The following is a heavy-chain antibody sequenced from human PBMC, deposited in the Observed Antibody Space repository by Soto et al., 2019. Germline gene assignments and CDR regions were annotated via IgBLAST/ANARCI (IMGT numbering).Heavy chain of an antibody. CDR3: ATLWFGEGNY. D-gene: IGHD3-10*01. V-gene: IGHV4-39*01. CDR2: IYYSGST. J-gene: IGHJ4*02. CDR1: GGSISSSSYY. Sequence: QLQLQESGPGLVKPSETLSLTCTVSGGSISSSSYYWGWIRQPPGKGLGWIGSIYYSGSTYYNPSPKNQVTISVDTSKNQFSLKLSSLTAADTAVYYCATLWFGEGNYWGQGTLVTVSS.